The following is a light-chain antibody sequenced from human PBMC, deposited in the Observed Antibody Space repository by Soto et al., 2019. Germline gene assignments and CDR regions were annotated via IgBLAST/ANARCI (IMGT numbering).Light chain of an antibody. J-gene: IGKJ5*01. CDR2: GAS. Sequence: EIVLTQSPGTLSLSPGERASLSCRASQSVSSNYLAWFQQKPGQAPRLLISGASSRATGIPDRFSGSGSGTDFTLTISRLEPEDFAVYYCQQRTNWAITFGQGTRLEIK. CDR1: QSVSSNY. CDR3: QQRTNWAIT. V-gene: IGKV3D-20*02.